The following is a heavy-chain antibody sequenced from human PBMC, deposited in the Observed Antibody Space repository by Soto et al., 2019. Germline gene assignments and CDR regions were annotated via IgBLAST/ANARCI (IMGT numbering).Heavy chain of an antibody. D-gene: IGHD3-3*01. V-gene: IGHV3-53*01. CDR3: ARGIRFLDFSSPNYYDH. CDR1: GFSVSNNY. CDR2: VFAGGKT. Sequence: PGRSLRLSCAVSGFSVSNNYVTWVRQAPGKGLDWVAVVFAGGKTASAGSVKGRFTISRDSPNNIIYLQMNNLRVEDTAVYYCARGIRFLDFSSPNYYDHWGQGTLVTGSS. J-gene: IGHJ4*02.